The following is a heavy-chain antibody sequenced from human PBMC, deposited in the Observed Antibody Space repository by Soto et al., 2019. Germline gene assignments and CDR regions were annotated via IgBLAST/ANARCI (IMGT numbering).Heavy chain of an antibody. D-gene: IGHD3-3*01. CDR2: IYYSGST. CDR1: GGSISSSSYY. CDR3: ARLPITIFGVVSDY. V-gene: IGHV4-39*01. J-gene: IGHJ4*02. Sequence: SETLSLTCTVSGGSISSSSYYWGWIRQPPGKGLEWIGSIYYSGSTYYNPSLKSRVTISVDTSKNQFSLKLSSVTAADTAVYYCARLPITIFGVVSDYWGQGTLVTVSS.